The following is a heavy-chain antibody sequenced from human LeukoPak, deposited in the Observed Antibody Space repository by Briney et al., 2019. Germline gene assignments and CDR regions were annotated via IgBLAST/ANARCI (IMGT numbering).Heavy chain of an antibody. J-gene: IGHJ6*03. V-gene: IGHV1-69*06. D-gene: IGHD6-19*01. Sequence: GASVKVSGKPSGGTVSTYTFSWGRQAPGQGLGWWGGIIPAFGSANYAQKFQARVTITADTSTSTAYMELSSLRSADTAVYYCARALRYSSGWSASAMDVWGKGNPVTTSS. CDR2: IIPAFGSA. CDR1: GGTVSTYT. CDR3: ARALRYSSGWSASAMDV.